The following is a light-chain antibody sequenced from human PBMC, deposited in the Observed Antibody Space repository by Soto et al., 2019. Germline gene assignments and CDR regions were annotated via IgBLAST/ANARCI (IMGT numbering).Light chain of an antibody. CDR3: QHYGSSLFT. V-gene: IGKV3-20*01. CDR1: QSVSSSN. CDR2: GAS. J-gene: IGKJ3*01. Sequence: EIVLTQSPDTLSLSPGERVTLSCRASQSVSSSNLAWYQQKPGQAPRLLIYGASIRATGIPDRFSGSGSGTDFTLTISRLEPEDVAVFYCQHYGSSLFTFGPGTKVDIK.